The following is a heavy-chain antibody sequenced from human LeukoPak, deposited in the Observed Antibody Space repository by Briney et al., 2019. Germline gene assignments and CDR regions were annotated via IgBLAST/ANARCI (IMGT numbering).Heavy chain of an antibody. CDR2: SSSSSSYI. J-gene: IGHJ4*02. Sequence: GPSPRLSRAASGPTLRSYSMNCVPQAPGKRLERVSSSSSSSSYIYYADSVKGRFTISRDNAKNSLYLQMNSLRAEDTAVYYCARDRFQQLVQYYWGQGTLVTVSS. V-gene: IGHV3-21*01. CDR3: ARDRFQQLVQYY. D-gene: IGHD6-6*01. CDR1: GPTLRSYS.